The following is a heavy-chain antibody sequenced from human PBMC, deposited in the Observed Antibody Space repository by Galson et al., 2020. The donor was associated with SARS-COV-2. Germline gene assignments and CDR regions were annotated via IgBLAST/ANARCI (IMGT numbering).Heavy chain of an antibody. D-gene: IGHD5-12*01. CDR1: GYSFTSYW. V-gene: IGHV5-51*01. Sequence: GESLKISCKGSGYSFTSYWIGWVRQMPGKGLEWMGIIYPGDSDTRYSPSFQGQVTISADKSISTAYLQWSSLKASDTAMYYCARSLHEGYGGPSVGYYYYYMDVWGKGTTVTISS. J-gene: IGHJ6*03. CDR2: IYPGDSDT. CDR3: ARSLHEGYGGPSVGYYYYYMDV.